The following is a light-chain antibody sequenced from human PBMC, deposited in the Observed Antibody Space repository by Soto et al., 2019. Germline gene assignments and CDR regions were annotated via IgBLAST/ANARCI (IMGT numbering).Light chain of an antibody. J-gene: IGLJ2*01. CDR1: SSNIGAGYD. CDR2: RNN. Sequence: QAVVTQPPSVSGAPGQRVTISCTGSSSNIGAGYDVYWYQQLPGTAPKLLIYRNNNRPSGVPDRFSGSKSGTSASLAITGLQAEDEADYYCQSYDSSLSGWGIFGGGTKLTVL. V-gene: IGLV1-40*01. CDR3: QSYDSSLSGWGI.